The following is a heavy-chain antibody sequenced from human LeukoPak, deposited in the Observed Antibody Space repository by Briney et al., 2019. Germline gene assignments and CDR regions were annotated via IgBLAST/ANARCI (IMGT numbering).Heavy chain of an antibody. Sequence: GASVKVSCKASGYTFTSYYMHWVRQAPGQGLDWMGIINPSGGSTSYAQKFQGRVTMTRDTSTSTVYMALSSLRSEDTAVYYCARDAGGPSYCYGMDVWGKGTTVTVSS. V-gene: IGHV1-46*01. J-gene: IGHJ6*04. CDR3: ARDAGGPSYCYGMDV. CDR1: GYTFTSYY. D-gene: IGHD2-15*01. CDR2: INPSGGST.